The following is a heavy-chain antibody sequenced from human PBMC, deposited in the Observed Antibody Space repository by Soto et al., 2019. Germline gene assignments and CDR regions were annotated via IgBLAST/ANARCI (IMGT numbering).Heavy chain of an antibody. D-gene: IGHD3-22*01. CDR3: ARLGDYYQAFDY. CDR1: GGPISSYY. CDR2: VYYSASTNYKPSL. V-gene: IGHV4-59*01. J-gene: IGHJ4*01. Sequence: LSLTCTVSGGPISSYYWSWIRQPPGKGLEWIGYVYYSASTNYKPSLNYNPSLKSRVTISLDTSKNQYSLRLSSVTTADTAVYYCARLGDYYQAFDYWGHGALVTVSS.